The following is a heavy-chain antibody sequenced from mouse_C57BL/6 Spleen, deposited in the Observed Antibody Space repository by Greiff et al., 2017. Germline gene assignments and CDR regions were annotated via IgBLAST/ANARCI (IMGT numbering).Heavy chain of an antibody. V-gene: IGHV1-7*01. Sequence: QVQLQQSGAELAKPGASVKLSCKASGYTFTSYWMPWVKQRPGQGLEWIGYINPSSGYTKYNQKFKDKATLTADKSSSTAYMQLSSLTYEDSAVYDCARGSSVYYYAMDYWGQGTSVTVSS. CDR3: ARGSSVYYYAMDY. D-gene: IGHD1-1*01. J-gene: IGHJ4*01. CDR1: GYTFTSYW. CDR2: INPSSGYT.